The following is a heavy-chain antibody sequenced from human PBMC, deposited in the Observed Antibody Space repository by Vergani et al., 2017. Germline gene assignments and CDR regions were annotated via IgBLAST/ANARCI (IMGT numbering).Heavy chain of an antibody. J-gene: IGHJ5*02. CDR3: ERRSSSYYFDI. CDR1: GDSISSGNN. CDR2: VSHSGDT. V-gene: IGHV4-38-2*01. D-gene: IGHD3-22*01. Sequence: QVNLQESGPGLVKPSETLSLTCAVSGDSISSGNNWGWIRRPPRKGLEWISSVSHSGDTYFNPSLKGRLSISMDTSKNYFFMTLSSVTAADAAKYYCERRSSSYYFDIWGQGVLITVSS.